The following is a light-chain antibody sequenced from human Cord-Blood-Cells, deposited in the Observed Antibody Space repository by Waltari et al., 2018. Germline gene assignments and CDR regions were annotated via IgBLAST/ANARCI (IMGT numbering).Light chain of an antibody. J-gene: IGLJ1*01. CDR1: SSDVGGSDS. CDR2: DVS. Sequence: QSALTQPASVPGSPGPSITISCTGTSSDVGGSDSVPWDHQHPGKAPKLMIYDVSKRSSGVSNRLSCSKSGNTASLTISGLQAEDEADYYCSSHASSSTYVFGTGTKVTVL. V-gene: IGLV2-14*01. CDR3: SSHASSSTYV.